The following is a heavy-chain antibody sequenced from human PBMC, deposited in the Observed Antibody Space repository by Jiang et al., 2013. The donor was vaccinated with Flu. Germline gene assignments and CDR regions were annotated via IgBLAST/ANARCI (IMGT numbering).Heavy chain of an antibody. CDR1: GFSLTTGGVG. Sequence: KPTQTLTLTCTFSGFSLTTGGVGVGWIRQPPGKALEWLALIYWDDDKRYSPSLKSRLTITKDTSKNQVVLTMTNMDPVDTATYYCAYRLLRVVPTVDYFDYWGPGNPWSPSPQ. CDR3: AYRLLRVVPTVDYFDY. CDR2: IYWDDDK. J-gene: IGHJ4*02. D-gene: IGHD2-2*01. V-gene: IGHV2-5*02.